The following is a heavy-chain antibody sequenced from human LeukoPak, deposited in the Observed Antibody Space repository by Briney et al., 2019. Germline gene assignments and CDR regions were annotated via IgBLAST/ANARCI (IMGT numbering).Heavy chain of an antibody. CDR2: IKSKTDGGAR. D-gene: IGHD1-26*01. Sequence: GGSLRLSCAASGFTFSNAWMSWVRQAPGKGLEWVGRIKSKTDGGARDYAAPVNGRYTISREDSINTLYLQMSSLKSEHTAVYYCTTAPSSGSYFRPDYCGQGTLVTVSS. J-gene: IGHJ4*02. CDR1: GFTFSNAW. V-gene: IGHV3-15*01. CDR3: TTAPSSGSYFRPDY.